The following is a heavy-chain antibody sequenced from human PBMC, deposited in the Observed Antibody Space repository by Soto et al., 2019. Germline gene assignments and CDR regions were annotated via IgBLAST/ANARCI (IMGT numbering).Heavy chain of an antibody. V-gene: IGHV1-69*02. CDR3: ARAAGSGSDKEVVDSFDI. CDR2: SIPILGIA. J-gene: IGHJ3*02. D-gene: IGHD3-10*01. Sequence: QVQLVQSGAEVKKPGSSVKVSCKASGGTFSSYTIRWVRQAPGQGLEWMGRSIPILGIANYAQKFQGRVTITADKSKSTAYMELSSLRSEDTAVYYCARAAGSGSDKEVVDSFDIWGQGTMVTVSS. CDR1: GGTFSSYT.